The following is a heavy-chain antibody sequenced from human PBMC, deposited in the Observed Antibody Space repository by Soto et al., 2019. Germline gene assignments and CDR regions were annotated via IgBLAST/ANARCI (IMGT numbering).Heavy chain of an antibody. CDR2: IYYSGST. D-gene: IGHD6-13*01. J-gene: IGHJ6*02. V-gene: IGHV4-39*01. CDR3: ARQALVAQPLAYFYYGMDV. CDR1: GGSISSSSYY. Sequence: SEPLSLTCTVSGGSISSSSYYWGWIRQPPGKGLEWIGSIYYSGSTYYNPSLKSRVTISVDTSKNQFSLKLSSVTAADTAVYYCARQALVAQPLAYFYYGMDVWGQGTTVTVSS.